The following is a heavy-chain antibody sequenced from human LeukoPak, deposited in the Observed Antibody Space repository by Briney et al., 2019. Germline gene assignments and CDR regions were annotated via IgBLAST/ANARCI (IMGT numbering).Heavy chain of an antibody. D-gene: IGHD6-19*01. J-gene: IGHJ6*02. Sequence: GGSLRLSCAASGFTFSSYDMHWVRQATGKGLEWVSAISTAGDTYYPGSVKGRFTISRENAKNSLYLQMNSLRAGDTAVYYCARDAAGNYYGMDVWGQGTTVTVSS. CDR1: GFTFSSYD. V-gene: IGHV3-13*01. CDR2: ISTAGDT. CDR3: ARDAAGNYYGMDV.